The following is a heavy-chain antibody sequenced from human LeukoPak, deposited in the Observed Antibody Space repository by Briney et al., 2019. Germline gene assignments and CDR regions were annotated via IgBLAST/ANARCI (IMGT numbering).Heavy chain of an antibody. J-gene: IGHJ4*02. CDR3: ARGTWVDYYGSGSYYNFDY. D-gene: IGHD3-10*01. CDR2: IIPIFGTA. V-gene: IGHV1-69*13. Sequence: GASVKVSCKASGGTFISYAISWVRQAPGQGLEWMGGIIPIFGTANYAQKFQGRVTITADDSTSTAYMELSSLRSEDTAVYYCARGTWVDYYGSGSYYNFDYWGQGTLVTVSS. CDR1: GGTFISYA.